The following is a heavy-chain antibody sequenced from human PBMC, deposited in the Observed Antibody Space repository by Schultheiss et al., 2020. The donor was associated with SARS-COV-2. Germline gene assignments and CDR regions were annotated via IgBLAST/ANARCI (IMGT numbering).Heavy chain of an antibody. CDR2: INHRGRT. J-gene: IGHJ4*02. CDR3: ASWSHTSGAFDY. D-gene: IGHD1-26*01. V-gene: IGHV4-34*01. Sequence: SETLSLTCAVYGGSFSGYYWSWIRQPPGKGLEWIGEINHRGRTNYNSSLKSRVTISVDTSKKQFSLKVSSVTAADTAVYYCASWSHTSGAFDYWGQGTLVTVSS. CDR1: GGSFSGYY.